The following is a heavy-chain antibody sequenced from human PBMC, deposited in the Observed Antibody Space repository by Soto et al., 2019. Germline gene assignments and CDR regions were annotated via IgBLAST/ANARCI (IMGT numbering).Heavy chain of an antibody. V-gene: IGHV4-39*01. Sequence: QLQLQESGPGLVKPSETLSLTCTVSGGSISSSSYYWGWIRQPPGKGLEWIGSIYYSGSTYYSPYPKSRVTISLDTSKNQFSLKLSSVTAADTAVYYCATLWFGEGNYWGQGTLVTVSS. CDR2: IYYSGST. CDR1: GGSISSSSYY. D-gene: IGHD3-10*01. CDR3: ATLWFGEGNY. J-gene: IGHJ4*02.